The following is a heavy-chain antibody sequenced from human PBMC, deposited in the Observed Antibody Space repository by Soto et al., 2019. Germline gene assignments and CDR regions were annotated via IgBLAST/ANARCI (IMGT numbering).Heavy chain of an antibody. CDR3: ASPRGGSSGSPGHYYTGRDV. CDR2: ISPIGDST. J-gene: IGHJ6*02. D-gene: IGHD3-22*01. Sequence: EVQLVQSGGGLVQPGGSLRLSCAASGFTFSHYAMHWVRQAPGEGLEYVSGISPIGDSTYYANSVKGRFTISRDNSKNTLYLQMGSLRPGDMAVYYCASPRGGSSGSPGHYYTGRDVWGQGPTFTVSS. V-gene: IGHV3-64*01. CDR1: GFTFSHYA.